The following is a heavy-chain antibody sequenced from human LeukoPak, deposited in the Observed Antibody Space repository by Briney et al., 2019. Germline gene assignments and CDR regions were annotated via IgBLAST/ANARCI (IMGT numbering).Heavy chain of an antibody. CDR2: ISSSSSTI. D-gene: IGHD2-2*01. Sequence: GGSLRLSCAASGFTFSRYNMKWVRQAPGKGLEWVSYISSSSSTIYYADSVRGRFTVSRDNAKNSLYLQMNSLRAEDTAVYYCARDTSTFNWGQGTLVTVSS. V-gene: IGHV3-48*01. J-gene: IGHJ4*02. CDR1: GFTFSRYN. CDR3: ARDTSTFN.